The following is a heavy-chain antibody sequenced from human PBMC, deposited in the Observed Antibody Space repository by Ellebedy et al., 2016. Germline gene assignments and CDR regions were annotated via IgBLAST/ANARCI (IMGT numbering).Heavy chain of an antibody. CDR3: ARGILVDIVVVVAATQDFDY. D-gene: IGHD2-15*01. J-gene: IGHJ4*02. CDR2: INTNTGNP. Sequence: ASVKVSCKASGYTFTSYAMNWVRQAPGQGLEWMGWINTNTGNPTYAQGFTGRFVFSLDTSVSTAYLQISSLKAEDTAVYYCARGILVDIVVVVAATQDFDYWGQGTLVTVSS. V-gene: IGHV7-4-1*02. CDR1: GYTFTSYA.